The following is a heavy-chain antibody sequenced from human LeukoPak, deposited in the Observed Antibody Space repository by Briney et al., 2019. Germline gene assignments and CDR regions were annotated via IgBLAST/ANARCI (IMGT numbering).Heavy chain of an antibody. Sequence: KTGGSLRLSCAASGFTFSSYSMNWVREAPGKGVECFSSVSSRRISIYSPDSVNGPFTISRDNPNNSLYLQMNSLRAEDKALYYCARVADVGHFDYWGQGTLVTVFS. V-gene: IGHV3-21*01. CDR1: GFTFSSYS. CDR3: ARVADVGHFDY. CDR2: VSSRRISI. D-gene: IGHD6-19*01. J-gene: IGHJ4*02.